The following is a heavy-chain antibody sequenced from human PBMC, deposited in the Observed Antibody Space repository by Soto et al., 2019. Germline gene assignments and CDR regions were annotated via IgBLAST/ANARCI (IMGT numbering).Heavy chain of an antibody. CDR3: ARTIAVAGAFDI. CDR2: ISSSSGYI. V-gene: IGHV3-21*01. CDR1: GFTFSSYS. Sequence: GGSLRLSCAASGFTFSSYSMNWVRQAPGKGLEWVSSISSSSGYIYYADSVKGRFTISRDNAKNSLYLQMNSLRAEDTAVYYCARTIAVAGAFDIWGQGTMVTVSS. J-gene: IGHJ3*02. D-gene: IGHD6-19*01.